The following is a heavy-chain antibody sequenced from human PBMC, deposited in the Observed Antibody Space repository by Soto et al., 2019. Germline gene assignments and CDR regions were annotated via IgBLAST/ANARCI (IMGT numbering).Heavy chain of an antibody. Sequence: SVELSCKACGDAFAGSSMWWAQQAPGQGLEWMGWINPNSGGTNYAQKFQGWVTMTRDTSISTAYMELSRLRSDDTAVYYCAKVLPSRAFDIWGQGTMVTVSS. V-gene: IGHV1-2*04. CDR2: INPNSGGT. J-gene: IGHJ3*02. CDR1: GDAFAGSS. CDR3: AKVLPSRAFDI.